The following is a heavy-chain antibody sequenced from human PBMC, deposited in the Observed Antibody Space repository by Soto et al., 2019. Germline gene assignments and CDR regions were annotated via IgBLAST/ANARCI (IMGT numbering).Heavy chain of an antibody. V-gene: IGHV3-30*18. Sequence: QVQLVESGGGVVQPGRSLRLSCAASGFTFSSYGMHWVRQAPGKGLEWVAVISYDGSNKYYADSVTGRFTISRDNSKQTLYMQMNSLRAEDTAVYYCAKARVVVTNSTQCDYWGQGALVTVSS. J-gene: IGHJ4*02. CDR1: GFTFSSYG. CDR3: AKARVVVTNSTQCDY. CDR2: ISYDGSNK. D-gene: IGHD3-22*01.